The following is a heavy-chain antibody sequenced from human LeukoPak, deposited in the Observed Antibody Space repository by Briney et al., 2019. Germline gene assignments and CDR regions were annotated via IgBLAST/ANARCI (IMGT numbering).Heavy chain of an antibody. D-gene: IGHD6-13*01. V-gene: IGHV3-21*01. CDR2: ISGSNSYI. CDR3: ARAAIIAAAELYYYYGMDV. J-gene: IGHJ6*02. Sequence: GGSLRLSCAASGFTFSSYTMHWIRQAPGKGLEWVSSISGSNSYIFYADSVKGRFTVSRDNAKDSLYLQMNSLRAEDTAVYYCARAAIIAAAELYYYYGMDVWGQGTTVTVSS. CDR1: GFTFSSYT.